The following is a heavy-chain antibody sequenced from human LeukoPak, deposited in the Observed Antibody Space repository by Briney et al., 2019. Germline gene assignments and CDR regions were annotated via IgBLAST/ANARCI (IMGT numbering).Heavy chain of an antibody. V-gene: IGHV3-21*01. Sequence: GGSLRLSCAASGFTFSSYSMNWVRQAPGKGLEWVSSISSSSSYIYYADSVKGRFTISRDNSKNTLDLQMNRLRVEDTAVYHCAKTRIVGDAFDIWGQGTMVTVSS. CDR1: GFTFSSYS. J-gene: IGHJ3*02. CDR3: AKTRIVGDAFDI. CDR2: ISSSSSYI. D-gene: IGHD3-22*01.